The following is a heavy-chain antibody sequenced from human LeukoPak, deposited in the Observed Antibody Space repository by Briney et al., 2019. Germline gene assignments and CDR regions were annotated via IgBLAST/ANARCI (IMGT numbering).Heavy chain of an antibody. D-gene: IGHD3-10*01. J-gene: IGHJ4*02. Sequence: ASVKVSCKASGYXFTGYYMNWVRQAPGQGLEWMGWINPNSGDTSYAQKFQGRVTMTRDTSISTAYMELSRLRSDDTAVYYCARAQYYYPHHYYVYWGQGTLVTVSS. CDR2: INPNSGDT. CDR3: ARAQYYYPHHYYVY. V-gene: IGHV1-2*02. CDR1: GYXFTGYY.